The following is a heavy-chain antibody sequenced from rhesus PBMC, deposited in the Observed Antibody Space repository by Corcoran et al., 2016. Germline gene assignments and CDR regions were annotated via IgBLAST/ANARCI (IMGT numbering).Heavy chain of an antibody. V-gene: IGHV3S5*01. CDR2: ISSGRSST. CDR3: AKGVGNYFDY. D-gene: IGHD2-21*01. Sequence: ELQLVETGGGLVQPGGSLTPSCAASGLTSSSYGMSGVRQAPGKGLEWVSAISSGRSSTYYADSVKGRFTISRDKSKSTLSLQMNSLRAEDTAVYYCAKGVGNYFDYWGQGVLVTVSS. J-gene: IGHJ4*01. CDR1: GLTSSSYG.